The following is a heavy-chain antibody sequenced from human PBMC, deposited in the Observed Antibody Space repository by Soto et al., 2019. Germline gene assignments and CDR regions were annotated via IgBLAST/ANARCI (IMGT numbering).Heavy chain of an antibody. Sequence: GGSLRLSCAASGFTFSDYYMSWIRQAPGKGLEWVSYISSSSSYTNYADSAKGRFTISRDNAKNSLYLQMNSLRAEDTAVYYCASSTPARLPTFDYWGQGTLVTVYS. D-gene: IGHD2-15*01. CDR1: GFTFSDYY. J-gene: IGHJ4*02. CDR2: ISSSSSYT. V-gene: IGHV3-11*06. CDR3: ASSTPARLPTFDY.